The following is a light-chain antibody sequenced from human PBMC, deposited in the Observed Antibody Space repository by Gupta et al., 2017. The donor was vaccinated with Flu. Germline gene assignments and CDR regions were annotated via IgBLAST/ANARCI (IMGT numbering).Light chain of an antibody. CDR2: WAS. J-gene: IGKJ2*03. V-gene: IGKV4-1*01. CDR3: LRYYNTPSYS. CDR1: QSVFYSSNNKNY. Sequence: IVVTQSPASLPVSPGERATINCNSSQSVFYSSNNKNYLAWYQQKPGQPPKLLIFWASTRESEVPDRFSGSGSGTDFTLTISSLQAEDVAVYFCLRYYNTPSYSFGQGTKLEI.